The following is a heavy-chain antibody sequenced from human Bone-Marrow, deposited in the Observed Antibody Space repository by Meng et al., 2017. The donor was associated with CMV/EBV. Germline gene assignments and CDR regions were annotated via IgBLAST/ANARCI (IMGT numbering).Heavy chain of an antibody. CDR3: ARGIYDFWSGYIGTFDY. CDR2: IYYSGST. CDR1: GGSISSGDYY. J-gene: IGHJ4*02. D-gene: IGHD3-3*01. Sequence: SETLSLTCTVSGGSISSGDYYWSWIRQPPGKGLEWIGYIYYSGSTYYNPSLKSRVTISVDTSKNQFSLKLSSVTAADTAVYYCARGIYDFWSGYIGTFDYWGQGTLVTVSS. V-gene: IGHV4-30-4*08.